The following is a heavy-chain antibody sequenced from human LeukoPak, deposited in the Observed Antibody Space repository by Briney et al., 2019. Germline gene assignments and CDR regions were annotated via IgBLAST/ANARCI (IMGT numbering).Heavy chain of an antibody. Sequence: SETLSLTCAVYGGSFSGYYWSWIRQPPGKGLEWIGEINHSGSTNYNPSLKSRVTISVDTSKNQFSLKLSSVTAADTAVYYCARTRYYDFWSGYYGPKHRDYVHYFDYWGQGTLVTVSS. V-gene: IGHV4-34*01. CDR1: GGSFSGYY. J-gene: IGHJ4*02. D-gene: IGHD3-3*01. CDR2: INHSGST. CDR3: ARTRYYDFWSGYYGPKHRDYVHYFDY.